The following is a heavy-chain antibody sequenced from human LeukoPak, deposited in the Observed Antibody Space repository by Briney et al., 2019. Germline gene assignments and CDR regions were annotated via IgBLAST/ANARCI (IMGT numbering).Heavy chain of an antibody. D-gene: IGHD2-15*01. CDR3: ASGADVGCSGGSCYAVRHFDY. V-gene: IGHV4-31*03. CDR1: GGSISSGGYY. Sequence: SETLSLTCTVSGGSISSGGYYWSWIRQHPGRGLEWMGYIYYRGSTYYNPSLKSRVTICVDTSKNEFPLQLSSLPAPDTAVYYCASGADVGCSGGSCYAVRHFDYWGQGTLVTVSS. J-gene: IGHJ4*02. CDR2: IYYRGST.